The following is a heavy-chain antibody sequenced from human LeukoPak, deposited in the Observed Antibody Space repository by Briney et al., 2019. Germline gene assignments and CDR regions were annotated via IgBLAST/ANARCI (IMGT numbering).Heavy chain of an antibody. V-gene: IGHV3-23*01. CDR1: GFTFSSYA. D-gene: IGHD7-27*01. CDR3: AKSDWGSENFDY. Sequence: GGSLRLSCAASGFTFSSYAMSWVRQAPGKGLEWVSAISGSGGSTYYADSVKGRFTISRDNSKNTLYLQVNSLRAEDTAVYYCAKSDWGSENFDYWGQGTLVTVSS. J-gene: IGHJ4*02. CDR2: ISGSGGST.